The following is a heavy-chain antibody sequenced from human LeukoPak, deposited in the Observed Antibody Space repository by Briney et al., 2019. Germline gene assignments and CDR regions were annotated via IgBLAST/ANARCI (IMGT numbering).Heavy chain of an antibody. CDR2: ISYTGNI. J-gene: IGHJ4*02. V-gene: IGHV4-59*08. CDR3: ARLYYGSGSYYFDS. D-gene: IGHD3-10*01. CDR1: GGSISDFY. Sequence: SETLSLTCTVSGGSISDFYWSWIRQPPGKGLEWIGYISYTGNINYNPSLESRVTISLDTSRTQFSLRLSSVTAPDTAVYYCARLYYGSGSYYFDSWGQGTLIPVSS.